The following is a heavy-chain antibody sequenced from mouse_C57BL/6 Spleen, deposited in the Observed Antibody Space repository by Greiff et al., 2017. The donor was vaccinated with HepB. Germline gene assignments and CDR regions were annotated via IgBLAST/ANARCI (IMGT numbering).Heavy chain of an antibody. Sequence: QVHVKQPGAELVKPGASVKMSCKASGYTFTSYWITWVKQRPGQGLEWIGDIYPGSGSTNYNEKFKSKATLTVDTSSSTAYMQLSSLTSEDSAVYYCARYGTGFAYWGQGTLVTVSA. CDR3: ARYGTGFAY. D-gene: IGHD4-1*01. J-gene: IGHJ3*01. CDR1: GYTFTSYW. V-gene: IGHV1-55*01. CDR2: IYPGSGST.